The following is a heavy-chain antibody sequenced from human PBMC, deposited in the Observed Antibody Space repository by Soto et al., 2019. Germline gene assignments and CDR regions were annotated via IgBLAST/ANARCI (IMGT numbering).Heavy chain of an antibody. CDR3: AKGDWVDP. Sequence: QVQLVESGGGVVQPGRSLRLSCAASGFTFSNYGMHWVRQAPGKGLEWVAVISYDGSNKYYADSVKGRFSISRDNSKISLYLLMNSRKAEDTAVYYCAKGDWVDPWGQGTLVTVSS. CDR1: GFTFSNYG. CDR2: ISYDGSNK. J-gene: IGHJ5*02. D-gene: IGHD3-16*01. V-gene: IGHV3-30*18.